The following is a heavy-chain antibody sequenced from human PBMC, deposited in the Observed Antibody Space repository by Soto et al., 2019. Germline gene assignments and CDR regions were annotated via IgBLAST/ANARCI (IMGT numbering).Heavy chain of an antibody. CDR1: GGTFNSYA. V-gene: IGHV1-69*01. CDR2: IIPISGTA. D-gene: IGHD2-2*01. CDR3: ARSQGSSTSLEIYYYYYYGMDV. Sequence: QVQLVQSGAEVKKPGSSVKVSCKASGGTFNSYAISWVRQAPGQGFEWMGGIIPISGTANYAQKFQGRVTITADESTSTAYMELSSLRSEDTAVYYCARSQGSSTSLEIYYYYYYGMDVWGQGTTVTVSS. J-gene: IGHJ6*02.